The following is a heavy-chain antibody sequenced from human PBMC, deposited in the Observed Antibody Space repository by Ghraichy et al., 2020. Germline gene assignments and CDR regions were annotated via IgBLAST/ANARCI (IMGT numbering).Heavy chain of an antibody. CDR1: GFTFSSYG. CDR3: ARLGPGVYSSSSEKSGY. D-gene: IGHD6-6*01. J-gene: IGHJ4*02. CDR2: IWYDGSNK. Sequence: GGSLRLSCAASGFTFSSYGMHWVRQAPGKGLEWVAVIWYDGSNKYYADSVKGRFTISRDNSKNTLYLQMNSLRAEDTAVYYCARLGPGVYSSSSEKSGYWGQGTLVTVSS. V-gene: IGHV3-33*01.